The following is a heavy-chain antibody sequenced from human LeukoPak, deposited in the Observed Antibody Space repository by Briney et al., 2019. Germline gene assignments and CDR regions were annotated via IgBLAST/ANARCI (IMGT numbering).Heavy chain of an antibody. CDR1: GYTFTSYD. V-gene: IGHV1-8*01. CDR3: ARWLRPSGYYYH. D-gene: IGHD3-22*01. Sequence: ASVKVSCKASGYTFTSYDINWLRQATGQGLEWMGWMNPNSGNTGYAQKFQGRVTMTRNTSISTAYMELSSLRSEDTAVYYCARWLRPSGYYYHWGQGTLVTVSS. J-gene: IGHJ5*02. CDR2: MNPNSGNT.